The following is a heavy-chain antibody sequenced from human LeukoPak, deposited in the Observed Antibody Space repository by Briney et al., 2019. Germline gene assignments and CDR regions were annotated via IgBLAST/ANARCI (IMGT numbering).Heavy chain of an antibody. J-gene: IGHJ5*02. V-gene: IGHV4-4*09. CDR1: GGSISSYY. Sequence: SETLSLTCTVSGGSISSYYWSWIRQPPGKGLEWIGYIYTRGSTNYNPSLKSRVTISVDASKNQFSLKLSSVTAADMAVYYCARHLPVSSSWSRWFDPWGQGTLVTVSS. D-gene: IGHD6-13*01. CDR3: ARHLPVSSSWSRWFDP. CDR2: IYTRGST.